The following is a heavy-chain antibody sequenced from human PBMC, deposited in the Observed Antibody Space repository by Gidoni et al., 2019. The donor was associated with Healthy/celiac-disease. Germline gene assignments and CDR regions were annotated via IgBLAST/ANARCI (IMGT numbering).Heavy chain of an antibody. V-gene: IGHV3-23*01. D-gene: IGHD5-12*01. Sequence: EVQLLESGGGLVQPGGSLRLSCAASGFPFSSYAMSWVRQAPGKGLEWVSASSGSGGSTYYADSVKGRFTISRDNSKNTLYLQMNSLRAEDTAVYYCAKDPGGYTNGQFDYWGQGTLVTVSS. J-gene: IGHJ4*02. CDR2: SSGSGGST. CDR1: GFPFSSYA. CDR3: AKDPGGYTNGQFDY.